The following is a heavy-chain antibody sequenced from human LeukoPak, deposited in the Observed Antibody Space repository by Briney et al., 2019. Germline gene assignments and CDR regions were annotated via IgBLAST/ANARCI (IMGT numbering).Heavy chain of an antibody. CDR2: IRSKAYGGTT. Sequence: KLGGSLRLSCTASGFTFGDYAMSGFRQAPGKGLEWVGFIRSKAYGGTTEYAASVKGRFTISRDDSKSIAYLQMNSLKTEDTAVYYCTRDLGDYWGQGTLVTVSS. CDR1: GFTFGDYA. V-gene: IGHV3-49*05. CDR3: TRDLGDY. J-gene: IGHJ4*02.